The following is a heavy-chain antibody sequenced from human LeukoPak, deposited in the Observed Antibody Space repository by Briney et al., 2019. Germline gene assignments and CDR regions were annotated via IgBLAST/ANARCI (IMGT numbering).Heavy chain of an antibody. CDR1: GFSLSTSGMS. CDR3: ARVTGGYKGPFDF. Sequence: SGPTLVNPTQTLTLTCTFSGFSLSTSGMSVNWIRQPPGKALEWLARIDWTDDKYYSTSLKTRLTISTDTSKNQVVLTMTNMDSVDTATYYCARVTGGYKGPFDFWGQGTPVTVSS. J-gene: IGHJ4*02. V-gene: IGHV2-70*11. D-gene: IGHD1-1*01. CDR2: IDWTDDK.